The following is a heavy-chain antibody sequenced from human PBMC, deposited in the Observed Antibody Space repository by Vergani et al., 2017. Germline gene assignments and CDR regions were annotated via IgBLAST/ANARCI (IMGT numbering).Heavy chain of an antibody. J-gene: IGHJ5*02. CDR1: GGSISSSSYY. V-gene: IGHV4-39*01. CDR3: ARGSPSAAAGPYWFDP. D-gene: IGHD6-13*01. CDR2: IYYSGST. Sequence: QLQLQESGPGLVKPSETLSLTCTVSGGSISSSSYYWGWIRQPPGKGLEWIGSIYYSGSTYYNPSLKSRVTISVDTSKNQFSLKLSSVTAADTAVYYCARGSPSAAAGPYWFDPWGQGTLVTVSS.